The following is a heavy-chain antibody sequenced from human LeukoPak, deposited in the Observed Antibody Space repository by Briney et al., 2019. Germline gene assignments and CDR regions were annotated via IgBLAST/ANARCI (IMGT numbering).Heavy chain of an antibody. Sequence: SVKVSCKASGGTFSSYAISWVRQAPGQGLEWMGWIIPIFGTANYAQKFQGRVTITADKSTSTAYMELSSLRSEDTAVYYCARAMVRGVIKKFGWFDPWGQGTLVTVSS. V-gene: IGHV1-69*06. J-gene: IGHJ5*02. CDR2: IIPIFGTA. CDR3: ARAMVRGVIKKFGWFDP. D-gene: IGHD3-10*01. CDR1: GGTFSSYA.